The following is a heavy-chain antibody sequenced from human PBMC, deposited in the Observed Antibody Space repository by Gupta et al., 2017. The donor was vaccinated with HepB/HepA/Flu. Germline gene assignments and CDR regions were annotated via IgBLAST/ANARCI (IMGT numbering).Heavy chain of an antibody. CDR2: IYPGDTDT. J-gene: IGHJ4*02. V-gene: IGHV5-51*01. D-gene: IGHD1-26*01. Sequence: EVQLVQSGAEVKKPGESLKIPCTISGYKFTSYWIGWVRQMPGKGLEWMGIIYPGDTDTRYSPSFQGQVTISADKSISTAYLQWSSLKASDSAMYYCARHRPQGRIVPSGEVDYWGQGTLVTVSS. CDR3: ARHRPQGRIVPSGEVDY. CDR1: GYKFTSYW.